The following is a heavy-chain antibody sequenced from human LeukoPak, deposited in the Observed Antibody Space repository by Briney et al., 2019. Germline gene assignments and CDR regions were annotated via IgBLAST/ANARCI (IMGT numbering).Heavy chain of an antibody. V-gene: IGHV4-59*08. CDR2: IYYSGST. CDR3: ARHSREYSYGYQLGRLGFDY. J-gene: IGHJ4*02. CDR1: GGSISSYY. D-gene: IGHD5-18*01. Sequence: PSETLSLTCTVSGGSISSYYWSWIRQPPRKGLEWIGYIYYSGSTNYNPSLKSRVTISVDTSKNQFSLKLSSVTAADTAVYYCARHSREYSYGYQLGRLGFDYWGQGTLVTVSS.